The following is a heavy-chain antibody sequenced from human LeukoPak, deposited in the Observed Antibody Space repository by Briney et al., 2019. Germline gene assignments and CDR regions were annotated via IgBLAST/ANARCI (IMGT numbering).Heavy chain of an antibody. CDR3: ARVRPRIVATHGDAFDI. CDR1: GGSISSYY. J-gene: IGHJ3*02. V-gene: IGHV4-59*01. Sequence: PSETPSLTCNVSGGSISSYYWSWIRQPPGKGLEWIGYIYYSGSTNYNPSLKSRVTISVDTSKNQFSLKLSSVTAADTAVYYCARVRPRIVATHGDAFDIWGQGTMVTVSS. CDR2: IYYSGST. D-gene: IGHD5-12*01.